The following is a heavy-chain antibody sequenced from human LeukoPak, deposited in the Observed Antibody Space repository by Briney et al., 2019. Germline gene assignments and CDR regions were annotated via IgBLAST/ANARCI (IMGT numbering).Heavy chain of an antibody. J-gene: IGHJ3*02. CDR2: ISSSGSTI. D-gene: IGHD6-19*01. V-gene: IGHV3-48*03. CDR3: ARMWLVLNAFDI. Sequence: GGSLRLSCAASGFTFSSYEMNWVRQAPGKGLEWVSYISSSGSTIYYADSVKGRFIISRDNAKNSLYLQMNSLRAEDTAVYYCARMWLVLNAFDIWGQGTMVTVSS. CDR1: GFTFSSYE.